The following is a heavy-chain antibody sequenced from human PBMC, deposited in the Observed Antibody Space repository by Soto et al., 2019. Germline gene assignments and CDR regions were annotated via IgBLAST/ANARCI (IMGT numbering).Heavy chain of an antibody. V-gene: IGHV3-7*03. CDR3: ATEAGL. CDR1: GFTFSTYV. Sequence: EVQLLESGGGLVQPGGSLRLSCAASGFTFSTYVMSWVRQAPGKGLEWVANIKEDGSEKYYVDSVKGRFTISRDNAKNSLYLQMNSLRAEDTAVYYCATEAGLWGQGTLVTVSS. CDR2: IKEDGSEK. J-gene: IGHJ4*02. D-gene: IGHD6-25*01.